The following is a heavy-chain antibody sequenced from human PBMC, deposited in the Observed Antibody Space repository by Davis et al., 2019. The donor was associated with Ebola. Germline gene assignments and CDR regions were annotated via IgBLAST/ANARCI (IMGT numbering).Heavy chain of an antibody. CDR1: DGSISSHY. V-gene: IGHV4-59*11. D-gene: IGHD3-22*01. CDR2: IYDSGRT. Sequence: PSETLSLTCTFSDGSISSHYWNWVRQPPGKGLEWIGIIYDSGRTNYNPSLKSRVTISADTSKNQFSLKLTSMTAADTAVYYCVRFGYGAYWGQGTLVTVSS. CDR3: VRFGYGAY. J-gene: IGHJ4*02.